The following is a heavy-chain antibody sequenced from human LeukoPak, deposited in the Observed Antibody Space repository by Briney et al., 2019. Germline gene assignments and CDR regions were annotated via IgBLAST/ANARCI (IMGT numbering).Heavy chain of an antibody. Sequence: PSETLSLTCTVSGGSISSYYWSWIRQPPGKGLEWIGYIYYSGSTNYNPSLKSRVTISVDTSKNQFSRKLSSVTAADTAVYYCARGASGYSGYDYSNPWGQGTLVTVSS. V-gene: IGHV4-59*01. CDR1: GGSISSYY. J-gene: IGHJ5*02. CDR3: ARGASGYSGYDYSNP. CDR2: IYYSGST. D-gene: IGHD5-12*01.